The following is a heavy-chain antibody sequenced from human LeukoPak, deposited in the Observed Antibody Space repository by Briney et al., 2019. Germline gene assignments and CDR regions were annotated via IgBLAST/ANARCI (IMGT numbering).Heavy chain of an antibody. CDR2: IYNSGST. Sequence: SETLSLTCPVSGGSISSYYWSWIRQPPGKGLGWVGYIYNSGSTNYNPSLKSRVTISVDTSKNQFSLKVCSVTAADTAVYYCARVRGTRQMATISYYFDYWGQGTLVTVSS. V-gene: IGHV4-59*01. J-gene: IGHJ4*02. CDR1: GGSISSYY. CDR3: ARVRGTRQMATISYYFDY. D-gene: IGHD5-24*01.